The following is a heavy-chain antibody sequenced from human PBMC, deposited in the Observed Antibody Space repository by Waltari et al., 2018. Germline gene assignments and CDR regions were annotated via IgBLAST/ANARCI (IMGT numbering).Heavy chain of an antibody. CDR1: DYSINSGYF. V-gene: IGHV4-38-2*01. Sequence: QVQLQESGPGLVRPSATLSLSCAGSDYSINSGYFWVWIRQPPGKGLEWIGTISHSGSPYYHPSFKSRVIMSVDTSKNQFSLKMTSVTAADTALYYCARQGTSSSFYFDFWGRGTLVIVSS. CDR2: ISHSGSP. J-gene: IGHJ4*02. D-gene: IGHD6-6*01. CDR3: ARQGTSSSFYFDF.